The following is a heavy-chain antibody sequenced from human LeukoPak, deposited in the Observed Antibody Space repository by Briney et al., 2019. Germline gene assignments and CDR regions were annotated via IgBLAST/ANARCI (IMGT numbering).Heavy chain of an antibody. V-gene: IGHV4-39*07. CDR3: AKEVAGP. CDR2: IFYSGNT. Sequence: PSETLSLTCSVSGGSIRSNLYYWAWIRQSPGKGLDWIGSIFYSGNTYYNSSLKSRVTISVDTSKNQFSLNLTSVTAADTAVYYCAKEVAGPWGQGTRVTVSS. J-gene: IGHJ5*02. CDR1: GGSIRSNLYY.